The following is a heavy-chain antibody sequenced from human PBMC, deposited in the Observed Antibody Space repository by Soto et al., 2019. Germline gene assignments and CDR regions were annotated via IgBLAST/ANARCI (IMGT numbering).Heavy chain of an antibody. CDR3: ATGYSSSWGAFDI. CDR2: IYYSGST. D-gene: IGHD6-13*01. CDR1: GGSISSYY. V-gene: IGHV4-59*01. J-gene: IGHJ3*02. Sequence: SETLSLTCTVSGGSISSYYWSWIRQPPGKGLEWIGYIYYSGSTNYNPSLKSRVTISVDTSKNQFSLKLSSVTAADTAVYYCATGYSSSWGAFDIWGQGTMVTVSS.